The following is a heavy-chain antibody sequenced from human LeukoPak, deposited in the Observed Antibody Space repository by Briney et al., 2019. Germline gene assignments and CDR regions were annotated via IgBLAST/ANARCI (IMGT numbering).Heavy chain of an antibody. J-gene: IGHJ2*01. CDR1: GGSISSYY. CDR3: ASDYGGNFGYFDL. D-gene: IGHD4-23*01. Sequence: SETLSLTCTVSGGSISSYYWSWIRQPAGKGLEWIGYIYYSGSTYYNPSLKSRVTISVDTSKNQFSLKLSSVTAADTAVYYCASDYGGNFGYFDLWGRGTLVTVSS. V-gene: IGHV4-59*06. CDR2: IYYSGST.